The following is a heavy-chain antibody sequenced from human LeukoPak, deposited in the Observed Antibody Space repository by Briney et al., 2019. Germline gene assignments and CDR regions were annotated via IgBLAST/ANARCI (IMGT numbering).Heavy chain of an antibody. Sequence: SQTLSLTCAISGDSVSSAWNWIRQSPSRGLEWLGRTYYNSKWYTDYAVSVKGRVSINPDTSKNQLSLQLSSVTPEDTAVYYCARGWLRSGFDLWGQGTLVTVSS. CDR1: GDSVSSA. CDR2: TYYNSKWYT. J-gene: IGHJ4*02. V-gene: IGHV6-1*01. CDR3: ARGWLRSGFDL. D-gene: IGHD5-12*01.